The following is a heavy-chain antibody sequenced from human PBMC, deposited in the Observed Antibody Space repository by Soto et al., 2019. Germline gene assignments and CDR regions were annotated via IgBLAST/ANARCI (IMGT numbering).Heavy chain of an antibody. CDR3: AKVSVVVLAAGDWFDP. CDR2: ISGNSGST. V-gene: IGHV3-23*01. J-gene: IGHJ5*02. Sequence: GGFLRLSCAASGFSFSTYAMSWVRQAPGKGLEWVSGISGNSGSTYYADSVKGRFTVSRDNSKNTVYLQMNSLRVDDTAVYFCAKVSVVVLAAGDWFDPWGQGTLVTVSS. D-gene: IGHD2-15*01. CDR1: GFSFSTYA.